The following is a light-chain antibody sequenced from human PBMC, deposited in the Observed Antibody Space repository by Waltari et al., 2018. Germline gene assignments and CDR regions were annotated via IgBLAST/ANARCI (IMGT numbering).Light chain of an antibody. CDR2: DVN. CDR3: SSYTDNKFYV. J-gene: IGLJ1*01. CDR1: SSDIGHNKY. V-gene: IGLV2-14*03. Sequence: QSALTQPASVSGSPGPSITISCTGTSSDIGHNKYVSWYQHHPGIGPNPILYDVNKRPAGASDRFSGAKSGNTASLTISGLQAEDEADYYCSSYTDNKFYVFGTGTKVTVL.